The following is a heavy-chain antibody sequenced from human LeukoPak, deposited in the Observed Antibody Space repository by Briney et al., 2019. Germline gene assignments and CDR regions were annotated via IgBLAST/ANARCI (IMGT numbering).Heavy chain of an antibody. V-gene: IGHV1-58*02. D-gene: IGHD4-23*01. CDR3: AAGGNTRDDAFDI. Sequence: SVKVSCKASGFTFTSSAMQWVRQARGQRLEWIGWIVVGSGNTNYAQKFQERVTITRDMSTSTAYMELSSLRSEGTAVYYCAAGGNTRDDAFDIWGQGTMVTVSS. J-gene: IGHJ3*02. CDR1: GFTFTSSA. CDR2: IVVGSGNT.